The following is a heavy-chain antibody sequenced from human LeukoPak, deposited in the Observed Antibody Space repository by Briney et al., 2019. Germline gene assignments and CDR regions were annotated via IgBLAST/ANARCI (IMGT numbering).Heavy chain of an antibody. D-gene: IGHD3-22*01. J-gene: IGHJ6*03. Sequence: SGTLSLTCTVSGGSLINYYWTWIRQSAGKGLEWVGRIYVTGSTNYTPSLKSRLTMSVDTSRNQFSLKLDSATAADTAVYYCARLKFYDSTGYTPGYYMDVWGKGITVTVSS. CDR1: GGSLINYY. CDR3: ARLKFYDSTGYTPGYYMDV. CDR2: IYVTGST. V-gene: IGHV4-4*07.